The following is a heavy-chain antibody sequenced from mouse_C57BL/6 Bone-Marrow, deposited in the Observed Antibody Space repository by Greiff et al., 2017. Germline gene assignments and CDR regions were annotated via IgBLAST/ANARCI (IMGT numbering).Heavy chain of an antibody. Sequence: QVQLKESGPGILQPSQTLSLTCSFSGFSLSTFGMGVGWIRQPSGKGLEWLAHIWWDDDKYYNPALKSRLTISKDTSKNQVFHKIANVDTADTATYYCARIADYDYYWYFDVWGKGTTVTVSS. CDR2: IWWDDDK. CDR1: GFSLSTFGMG. D-gene: IGHD2-4*01. J-gene: IGHJ1*03. V-gene: IGHV8-8*01. CDR3: ARIADYDYYWYFDV.